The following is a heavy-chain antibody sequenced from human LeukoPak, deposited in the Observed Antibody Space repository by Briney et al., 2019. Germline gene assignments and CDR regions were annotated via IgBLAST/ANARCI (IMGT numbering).Heavy chain of an antibody. J-gene: IGHJ3*02. CDR1: GFTFSSYW. V-gene: IGHV3-7*01. CDR2: IKQDGSEK. CDR3: ATEYSYGYGDAFDI. Sequence: GGSLRLSCAASGFTFSSYWMSWVRQAPGKGLEWVANIKQDGSEKYYVDSVKGRFTISRDNAKNSLYLQMNSLRAEDTAVYYCATEYSYGYGDAFDIWGQGTMVTVSS. D-gene: IGHD5-18*01.